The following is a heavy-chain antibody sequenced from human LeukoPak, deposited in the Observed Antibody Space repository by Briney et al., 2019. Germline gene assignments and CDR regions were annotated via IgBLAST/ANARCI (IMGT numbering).Heavy chain of an antibody. CDR1: GFTFSDYY. D-gene: IGHD5-24*01. CDR3: ARDRQYGTTIDGRFDY. CDR2: ISGGGTAT. Sequence: PGGSLRLSSEGSGFTFSDYYMSWIRQAPGNGLEWVSYISGGGTATYYADSVKGRFTISRYNAKTSLFLEMNSLSAEHSAIISCARDRQYGTTIDGRFDYWGRGTLVTVSS. V-gene: IGHV3-11*01. J-gene: IGHJ4*02.